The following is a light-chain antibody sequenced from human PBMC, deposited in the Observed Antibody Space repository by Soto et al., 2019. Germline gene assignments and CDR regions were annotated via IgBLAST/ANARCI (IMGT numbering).Light chain of an antibody. Sequence: EIVLTQSPGTLSLSPGERATLSCMASQSVTNSNLAWYQQKPGQAPRLLIYAASSRATGIPDRFSGSGSGTDFTLTISRLEPEDFAVYYCQQYDSSLWTFGQGTKVEIK. CDR1: QSVTNSN. V-gene: IGKV3-20*01. CDR3: QQYDSSLWT. CDR2: AAS. J-gene: IGKJ1*01.